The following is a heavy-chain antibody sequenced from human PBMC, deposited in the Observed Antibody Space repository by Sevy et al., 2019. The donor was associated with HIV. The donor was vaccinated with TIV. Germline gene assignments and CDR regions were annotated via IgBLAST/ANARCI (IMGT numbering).Heavy chain of an antibody. CDR1: EFTFSNHA. V-gene: IGHV3-23*01. Sequence: GGSLRLSCTASEFTFSNHAVSWVRQAPGKGLEWVSAISGNGENTHYADSVRGRFTISRDNFKNTLYLQMNSLRAEDTALYYCARDGRGISAFDIWGQGTMVTVSS. CDR3: ARDGRGISAFDI. J-gene: IGHJ3*02. CDR2: ISGNGENT. D-gene: IGHD3-3*02.